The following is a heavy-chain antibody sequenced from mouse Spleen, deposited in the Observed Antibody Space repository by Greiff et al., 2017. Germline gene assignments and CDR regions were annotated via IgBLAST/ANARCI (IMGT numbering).Heavy chain of an antibody. CDR3: ARSQITTATAWFAY. J-gene: IGHJ3*01. V-gene: IGHV1-50*01. CDR2: IDPSDSYT. D-gene: IGHD1-2*01. Sequence: VQLQQPGAELVKPGASVKLSCKASGYTFTSYWMQWVKQRPGQGLEWIGEIDPSDSYTNYNQKFKGKATLTVDTSSSTAYMQLSSLTSEDSAVYYCARSQITTATAWFAYWGQGTLVTVSA. CDR1: GYTFTSYW.